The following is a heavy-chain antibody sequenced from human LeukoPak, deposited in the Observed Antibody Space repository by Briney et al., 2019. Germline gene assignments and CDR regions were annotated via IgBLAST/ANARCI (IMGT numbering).Heavy chain of an antibody. CDR1: RGTFSSYA. V-gene: IGHV1-69*05. J-gene: IGHJ4*02. CDR2: IIPIFGTA. D-gene: IGHD1-26*01. Sequence: SVKVSCKASRGTFSSYAISWVRQAPGQGLEWMGRIIPIFGTANYAQKFQGRVTITTDESTSTAYMELSSLRSEDTAVYYCARGGPVGAYFDYWGQGTLVTVSS. CDR3: ARGGPVGAYFDY.